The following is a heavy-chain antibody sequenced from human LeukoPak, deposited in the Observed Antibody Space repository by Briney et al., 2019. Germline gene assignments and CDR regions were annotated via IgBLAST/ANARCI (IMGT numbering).Heavy chain of an antibody. D-gene: IGHD2-2*01. CDR2: INWSGGST. CDR3: ARAPITSPFYFDY. Sequence: PGGSLRLSCTASGFSFYEHGMSWVRHVPGKGREWVSGINWSGGSTGYADPLRGRFTISRDNAKNSLYLQMDSLRAEDTALYYCARAPITSPFYFDYWGQGTLVTVSS. CDR1: GFSFYEHG. V-gene: IGHV3-20*04. J-gene: IGHJ4*02.